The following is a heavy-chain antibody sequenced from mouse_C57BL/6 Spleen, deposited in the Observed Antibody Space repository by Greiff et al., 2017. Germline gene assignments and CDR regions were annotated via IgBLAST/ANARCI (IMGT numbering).Heavy chain of an antibody. CDR1: GYTFTDYY. D-gene: IGHD4-1*01. Sequence: EVQLQQSGPVLVKPGASVKMSCKASGYTFTDYYMNWVKQSHGKSLEWIGVINPYNGGTSYNQKFKGKATLTVDKSSSTAYMELNSLTSDDSAVYYCARDWDTSYFDYWGQGTTLTVSS. CDR2: INPYNGGT. V-gene: IGHV1-19*01. J-gene: IGHJ2*01. CDR3: ARDWDTSYFDY.